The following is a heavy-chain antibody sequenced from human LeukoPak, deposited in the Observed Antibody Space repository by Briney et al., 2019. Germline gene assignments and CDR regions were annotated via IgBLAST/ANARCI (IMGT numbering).Heavy chain of an antibody. CDR1: GYSISSGYY. CDR3: ARAPDIAEDFDY. J-gene: IGHJ4*02. V-gene: IGHV4-38-2*01. CDR2: ICHSGST. Sequence: SETLSLTCAVSGYSISSGYYWGWIRQPPGKGLEWIGSICHSGSTYYNPSLKSRVTISVDTSKNQFSLKLSSVTAADTAVYYCARAPDIAEDFDYWGQGTLVTVSS. D-gene: IGHD3-9*01.